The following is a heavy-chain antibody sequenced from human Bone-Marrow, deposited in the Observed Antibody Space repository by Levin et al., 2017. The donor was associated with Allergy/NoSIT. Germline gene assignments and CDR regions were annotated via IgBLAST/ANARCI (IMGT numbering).Heavy chain of an antibody. V-gene: IGHV3-33*01. CDR2: IWYDGSNK. CDR3: ARDGCYAGGGSCRRRSYYYYGMDG. CDR1: GFTFSSYG. J-gene: IGHJ6*02. D-gene: IGHD2-15*01. Sequence: GESLKISCAASGFTFSSYGMHWVRQAPGKGLEWVAVIWYDGSNKYYADSVKGRFTISRDNSKNTLYLQMNSLRAEDTAVYYCARDGCYAGGGSCRRRSYYYYGMDGWGQGTTVTVSS.